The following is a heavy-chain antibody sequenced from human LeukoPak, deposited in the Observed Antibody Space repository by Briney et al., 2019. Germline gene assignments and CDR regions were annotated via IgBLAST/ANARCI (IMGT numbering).Heavy chain of an antibody. CDR2: VDPKEGET. J-gene: IGHJ4*02. CDR1: GSTVTDYY. D-gene: IGHD2-2*01. V-gene: IGHV1-69-2*01. CDR3: ATSPSIPVAPNDY. Sequence: ASVKISFKASGSTVTDYYIHWVQQAPGKGLEWMGRVDPKEGETIYADRFQGRLIITGDTFTDTAYMELSSLRSEDTAVYFCATSPSIPVAPNDYWGQGTLVTVSS.